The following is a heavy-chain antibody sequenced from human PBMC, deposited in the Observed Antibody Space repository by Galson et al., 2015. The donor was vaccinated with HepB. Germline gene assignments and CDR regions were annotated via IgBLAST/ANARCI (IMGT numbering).Heavy chain of an antibody. Sequence: SVKVSCKASGYTFTSYGISWVRQAPGQGLEWMGWISAYNGNTNYAQKLQGRVTMTTDTSTSTAYMELRSLRSDDTAVYYCARAPPSNTWIQLWLDYYYGMDVWGQGTTVTVSS. D-gene: IGHD5-18*01. CDR2: ISAYNGNT. V-gene: IGHV1-18*01. CDR3: ARAPPSNTWIQLWLDYYYGMDV. CDR1: GYTFTSYG. J-gene: IGHJ6*02.